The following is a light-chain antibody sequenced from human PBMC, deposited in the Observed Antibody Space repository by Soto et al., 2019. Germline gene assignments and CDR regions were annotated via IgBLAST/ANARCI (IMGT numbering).Light chain of an antibody. CDR1: SSDVGAYNL. V-gene: IGLV2-23*01. J-gene: IGLJ3*02. Sequence: QSALTQPASVSGSPGQSITVCCTGTSSDVGAYNLVSWYQQHPGKAPRLIIYEDTKRPSGISHRFSGSKSDNTASLTISGLRAEDEAHYHCCSYAGSRTFVFGGGTKLTVL. CDR2: EDT. CDR3: CSYAGSRTFV.